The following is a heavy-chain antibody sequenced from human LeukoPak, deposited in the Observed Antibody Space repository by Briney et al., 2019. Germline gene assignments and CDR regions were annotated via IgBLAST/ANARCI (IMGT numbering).Heavy chain of an antibody. D-gene: IGHD5-18*01. Sequence: GGSLRLSCAASGFTFSSYWMHWVRQAPGKGLVWVSRINSDGSSTSYADSVKGRFTISRDNAKNTLYLQMNSLRAEDTAVYYCARGRCSYGYVYYYYYMDVWGKGTTVTVSS. J-gene: IGHJ6*03. V-gene: IGHV3-74*01. CDR2: INSDGSST. CDR3: ARGRCSYGYVYYYYYMDV. CDR1: GFTFSSYW.